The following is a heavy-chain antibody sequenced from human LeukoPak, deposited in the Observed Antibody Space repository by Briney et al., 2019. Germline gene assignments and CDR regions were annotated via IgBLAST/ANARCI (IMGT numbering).Heavy chain of an antibody. J-gene: IGHJ3*02. Sequence: GGSLRLSCAASGFIFSTYSMTWVRQAPGKGLEWVSSIDSSSSHIYYADSVKGRFTISRDNAKNSLHLQMNSLRAEDTAVYYCARAPAGKQLARDAFDIWGQGTMVTVSS. CDR3: ARAPAGKQLARDAFDI. D-gene: IGHD6-13*01. CDR2: IDSSSSHI. V-gene: IGHV3-21*01. CDR1: GFIFSTYS.